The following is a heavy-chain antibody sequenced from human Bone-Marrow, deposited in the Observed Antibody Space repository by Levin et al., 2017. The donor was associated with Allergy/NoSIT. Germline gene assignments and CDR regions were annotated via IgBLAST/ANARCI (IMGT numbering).Heavy chain of an antibody. Sequence: HPGGSLRLSCAASGFTFSSYAMSWVRQAPGKGLEWVSAISGSGGSTYYADSVKGRFTISRDNSKNTLYLQMNSLRAEDKAVYYCAKELTMVRGVISHYDNDGMDVWGQGTTVTVSS. CDR1: GFTFSSYA. CDR3: AKELTMVRGVISHYDNDGMDV. D-gene: IGHD3-10*01. CDR2: ISGSGGST. J-gene: IGHJ6*02. V-gene: IGHV3-23*01.